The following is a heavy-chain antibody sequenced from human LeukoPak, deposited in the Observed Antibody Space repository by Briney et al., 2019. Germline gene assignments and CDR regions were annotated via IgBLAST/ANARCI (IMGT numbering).Heavy chain of an antibody. V-gene: IGHV3-30*18. D-gene: IGHD5-12*01. Sequence: GRSLRLSCAASGFTLSGYGMHWVRQAPGIGLEWVALISYDVYKKYYADSVKGRFTISRENSENTLYLQMNSLRAEDTAVYYCAKGYSGYLDYWGQGTLVTVSS. CDR3: AKGYSGYLDY. J-gene: IGHJ4*02. CDR2: ISYDVYKK. CDR1: GFTLSGYG.